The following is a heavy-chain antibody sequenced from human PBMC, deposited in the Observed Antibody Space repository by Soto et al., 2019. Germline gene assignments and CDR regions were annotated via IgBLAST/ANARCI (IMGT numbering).Heavy chain of an antibody. CDR2: MNPNSGNT. Sequence: ASVKVSCKASGYTFTSYDINWVRQATGQGLEWMGWMNPNSGNTGYAHKFQGRVTMTRNTSISTAYMELSSLRSEDTAVYYCARGGSSSWLRVYYYYGMDVWGQGTTVTVSS. D-gene: IGHD6-13*01. CDR1: GYTFTSYD. J-gene: IGHJ6*02. V-gene: IGHV1-8*01. CDR3: ARGGSSSWLRVYYYYGMDV.